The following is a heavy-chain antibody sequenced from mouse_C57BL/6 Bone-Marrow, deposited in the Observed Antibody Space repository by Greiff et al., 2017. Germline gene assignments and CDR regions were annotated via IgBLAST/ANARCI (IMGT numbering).Heavy chain of an antibody. CDR3: TYKSKSY. V-gene: IGHV14-1*01. J-gene: IGHJ3*01. Sequence: VQLKESGAELVRPGASVKLSCTASGFNIKDYYMHWVKQRPEQGLEWIGRIDPEDGDTEYAPKFQGKANMTADTSSNTAYLQLSSLTSEDTDVEYCTYKSKSYWGQGTLVTVSA. CDR1: GFNIKDYY. D-gene: IGHD1-3*01. CDR2: IDPEDGDT.